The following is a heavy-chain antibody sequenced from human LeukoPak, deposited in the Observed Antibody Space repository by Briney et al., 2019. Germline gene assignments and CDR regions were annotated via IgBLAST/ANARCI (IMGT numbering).Heavy chain of an antibody. CDR1: GFTFSSYS. CDR2: ISSSSSYI. CDR3: ASVVSYYYDSSGLDY. J-gene: IGHJ4*02. V-gene: IGHV3-21*01. Sequence: PGGSLRLSCAASGFTFSSYSMNWVRQAPGKRLEWVSSISSSSSYIYYADSVKGRFTISRDNAKNSLYLQMNSLRAEDTAVYYCASVVSYYYDSSGLDYWGQGTLVTVSS. D-gene: IGHD3-22*01.